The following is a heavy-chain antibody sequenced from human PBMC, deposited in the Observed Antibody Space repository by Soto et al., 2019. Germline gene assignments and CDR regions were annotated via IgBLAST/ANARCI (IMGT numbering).Heavy chain of an antibody. CDR3: ARVGFWSGFWFDP. D-gene: IGHD3-3*01. Sequence: SETLSLTCTVSGGSISSYYWSWIRQPPGRGLEWIGYIYYSGSTNYNPSLKSRVTISVDTSKNQFSLKLSSVTAADTAVYYCARVGFWSGFWFDPWGQGTLVTVSS. CDR2: IYYSGST. J-gene: IGHJ5*02. V-gene: IGHV4-59*01. CDR1: GGSISSYY.